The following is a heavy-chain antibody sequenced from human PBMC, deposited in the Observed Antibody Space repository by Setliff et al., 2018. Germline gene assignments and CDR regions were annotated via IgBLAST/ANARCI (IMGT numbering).Heavy chain of an antibody. D-gene: IGHD3-10*01. CDR3: ARDKWDGSGSHTH. J-gene: IGHJ4*02. CDR2: ISSSSSTI. CDR1: GFTFSNYA. V-gene: IGHV3-48*01. Sequence: GGSLRLSCAASGFTFSNYAMSWVRQAPGKGLEWVSYISSSSSTIYYADSVKGRFTISRDNSKNTLYLQMNSLRAEDTAVYYCARDKWDGSGSHTHWGQGTLVTVSS.